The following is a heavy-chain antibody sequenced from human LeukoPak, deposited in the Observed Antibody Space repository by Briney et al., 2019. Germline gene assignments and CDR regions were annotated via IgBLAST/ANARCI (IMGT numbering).Heavy chain of an antibody. V-gene: IGHV4-30-4*01. CDR1: GGSISSGDYY. D-gene: IGHD4-17*01. CDR3: ARAGDDYGDYVYGMDV. Sequence: SQTLSLTCTVSGGSISSGDYYWSWIRQPPGKGLEWIGYIYYSGSTYYNPSLKSRVTISVDMSKNQFSLKLSSVTAADTAVYYCARAGDDYGDYVYGMDVWGQGTTVTVSS. J-gene: IGHJ6*02. CDR2: IYYSGST.